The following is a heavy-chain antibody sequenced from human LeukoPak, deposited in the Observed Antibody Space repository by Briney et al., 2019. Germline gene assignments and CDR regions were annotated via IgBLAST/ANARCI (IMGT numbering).Heavy chain of an antibody. Sequence: GGSLRLSCAASGFTFSSYSMNWVRQAPGKGLEWVSAISGSGGSTYYADSVKGRFTISRDNSKNTLYLQMNSLRAEDTAVYYCAKDAASPPLPILTGYYFEYFQHWGQGTLVTVSS. J-gene: IGHJ1*01. V-gene: IGHV3-23*01. CDR1: GFTFSSYS. CDR3: AKDAASPPLPILTGYYFEYFQH. CDR2: ISGSGGST. D-gene: IGHD3-9*01.